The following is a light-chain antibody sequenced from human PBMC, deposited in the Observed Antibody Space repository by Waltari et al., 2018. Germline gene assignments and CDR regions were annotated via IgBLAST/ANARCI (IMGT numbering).Light chain of an antibody. CDR3: QQYDNLPPLT. CDR1: QDIRNY. V-gene: IGKV1-33*01. CDR2: YAS. J-gene: IGKJ4*01. Sequence: DIQLTQSPSSLSASVGDRVTITCQASQDIRNYLNWYQQQPWKAPKRLIYYASNLETGVPSRFIGRGSVTDFTFTISSLQPEDIATYYCQQYDNLPPLTFGGGTKVEIK.